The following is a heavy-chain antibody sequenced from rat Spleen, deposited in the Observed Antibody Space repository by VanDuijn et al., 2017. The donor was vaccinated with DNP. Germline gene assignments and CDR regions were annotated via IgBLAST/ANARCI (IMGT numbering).Heavy chain of an antibody. D-gene: IGHD1-12*02. CDR3: ARGDYDGSHYSYYLDY. CDR2: VWTGGST. Sequence: QVQLKESGPGLVQPSQTLSLACTVSGFSLTSYHVHWIRQSSGKGLEWMGIVWTGGSTEYNSALKSRLSISRDTSKSQVFLKMNSLQTEDTATYYCARGDYDGSHYSYYLDYWGQGVMVTVSS. J-gene: IGHJ2*01. V-gene: IGHV2-43*01. CDR1: GFSLTSYH.